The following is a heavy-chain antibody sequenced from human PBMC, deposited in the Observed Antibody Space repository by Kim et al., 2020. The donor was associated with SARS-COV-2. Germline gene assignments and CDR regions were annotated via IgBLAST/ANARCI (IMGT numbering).Heavy chain of an antibody. Sequence: GRSLRLSCAASGFTFSSYGMHWVRQAPGKGLEWVAVISDDGSNKYYADSVKGRFTISRDNAKNTLYLQMNSLRAEDTAVYYCAKEMGEITMIVVVTEYYYYGMDVWGQGTTVTVSS. CDR3: AKEMGEITMIVVVTEYYYYGMDV. V-gene: IGHV3-30*18. J-gene: IGHJ6*02. CDR1: GFTFSSYG. CDR2: ISDDGSNK. D-gene: IGHD3-22*01.